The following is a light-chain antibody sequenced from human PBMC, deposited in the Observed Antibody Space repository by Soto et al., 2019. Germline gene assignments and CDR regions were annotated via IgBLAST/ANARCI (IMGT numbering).Light chain of an antibody. J-gene: IGLJ2*01. CDR2: DVN. CDR3: TSWPTSTTMI. V-gene: IGLV2-14*03. CDR1: SSDIGAYNY. Sequence: QSVLTRPASVSGSPGQSITISCTGTSSDIGAYNYVSWYQQHPGKAPKLMIYDVNIRPSGVSNRFSGSKSGNTASLTISGLQAEDEADYYCTSWPTSTTMIFGGGTKLTVL.